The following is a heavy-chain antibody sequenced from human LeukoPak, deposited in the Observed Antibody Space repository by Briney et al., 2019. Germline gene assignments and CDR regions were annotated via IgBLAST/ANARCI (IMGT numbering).Heavy chain of an antibody. CDR3: VRDMGYYDKV. CDR2: INTDGNTR. Sequence: GGSLRLSCATSGFTFSTSWMHWVRQAPGKGLVWVSRINTDGNTRDYADSVKGRFTISGDNAKNTLYLQMNSLRADDTAVYYCVRDMGYYDKVWGQGTLVTVSS. J-gene: IGHJ4*02. CDR1: GFTFSTSW. V-gene: IGHV3-74*01. D-gene: IGHD3-22*01.